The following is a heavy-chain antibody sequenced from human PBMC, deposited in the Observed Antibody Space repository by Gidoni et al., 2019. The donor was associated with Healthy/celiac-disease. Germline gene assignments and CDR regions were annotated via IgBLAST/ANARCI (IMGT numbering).Heavy chain of an antibody. J-gene: IGHJ5*02. D-gene: IGHD2-15*01. V-gene: IGHV4-34*01. CDR2: INHTGST. Sequence: QVQLQQRGAGLLKPSGTLSLTCAVYGGSFRGYYWSWIRQPPGKGLEWIGEINHTGSTNYNPSLKSRVTISVDTSKNQFSLKLSSVTAADTAVYYCARDPPGYCSGGSCPTWFDPWGQGTLVTVSS. CDR1: GGSFRGYY. CDR3: ARDPPGYCSGGSCPTWFDP.